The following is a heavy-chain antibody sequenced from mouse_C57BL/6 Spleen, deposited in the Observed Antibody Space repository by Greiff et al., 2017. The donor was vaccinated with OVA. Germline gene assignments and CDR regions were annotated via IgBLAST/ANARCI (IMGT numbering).Heavy chain of an antibody. V-gene: IGHV1-81*01. CDR1: GYTFTSYG. J-gene: IGHJ4*01. CDR3: ARGGNSLYAMDY. Sequence: VQLQQSGAELARPGASVKLSCKASGYTFTSYGISWVKQRTGQGLEWIGEIYPRSGNTYYNEKFKGKATLTADKSSSTAYMELRSLTSEDSAVYFCARGGNSLYAMDYWGQGTSVTVSS. CDR2: IYPRSGNT. D-gene: IGHD2-1*01.